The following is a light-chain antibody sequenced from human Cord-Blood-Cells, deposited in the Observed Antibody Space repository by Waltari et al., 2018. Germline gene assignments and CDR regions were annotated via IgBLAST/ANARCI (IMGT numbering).Light chain of an antibody. J-gene: IGKJ1*01. CDR2: TAS. V-gene: IGKV1-5*03. CDR1: HSISSW. CDR3: QQYNSYSWT. Sequence: DIQMTQSPSTLSASVGDRVTITCRASHSISSWVAWYQQKPGKAPKLLIYTASSLESGVPSRFSGSGSGTEFTLTISSLQPDDFATYYCQQYNSYSWTFGQGTKVEIK.